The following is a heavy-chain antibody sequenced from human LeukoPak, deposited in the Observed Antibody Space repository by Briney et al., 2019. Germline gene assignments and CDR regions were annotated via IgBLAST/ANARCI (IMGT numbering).Heavy chain of an antibody. Sequence: GGSLRLSCAASGFTFSDYSMNWVRQAPGKGLEWVSSVSRRSRHVYYAGSVQGRFTISRDNAENSLYLQMNSLRAEDMAVYFCVRDLMGSGSTTAYLHHWGQGTLVTVSS. V-gene: IGHV3-21*01. CDR3: VRDLMGSGSTTAYLHH. CDR2: VSRRSRHV. J-gene: IGHJ1*01. D-gene: IGHD1-1*01. CDR1: GFTFSDYS.